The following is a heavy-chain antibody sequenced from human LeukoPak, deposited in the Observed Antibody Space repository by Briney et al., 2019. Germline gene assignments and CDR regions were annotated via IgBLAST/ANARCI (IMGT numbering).Heavy chain of an antibody. CDR2: INHSGST. J-gene: IGHJ4*02. V-gene: IGHV4-34*01. Sequence: PSETLSLTCAVYGGSFSGYYWSWIRQPLGKGLEWIGEINHSGSTNYNPSLKSRVTISVDASKNQFSLKLSSVTAADTAVYYCARASTPSDYWGQGTLVTVSS. D-gene: IGHD4-23*01. CDR1: GGSFSGYY. CDR3: ARASTPSDY.